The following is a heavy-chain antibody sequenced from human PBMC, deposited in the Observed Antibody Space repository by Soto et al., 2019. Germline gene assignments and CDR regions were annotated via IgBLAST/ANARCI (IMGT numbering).Heavy chain of an antibody. CDR2: IDPSDSYT. Sequence: PGESLKISCKGSGYSFTSYWISWVRQMPGKGLEWMGRIDPSDSYTNYSPSFQGHVTISADKSISTAYLQWSSLKASDNAMYYCARNYYDSSGPTVQIDYWGQGTLVTVSS. CDR1: GYSFTSYW. V-gene: IGHV5-10-1*01. D-gene: IGHD3-22*01. CDR3: ARNYYDSSGPTVQIDY. J-gene: IGHJ4*02.